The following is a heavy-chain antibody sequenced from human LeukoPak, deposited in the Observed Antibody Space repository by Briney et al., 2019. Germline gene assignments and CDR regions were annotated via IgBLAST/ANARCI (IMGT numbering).Heavy chain of an antibody. V-gene: IGHV1-69*13. CDR1: GGTFSSYA. J-gene: IGHJ5*02. CDR3: ALTYWCTTGVLGGWFDP. D-gene: IGHD1-1*01. Sequence: GASVKVSCKASGGTFSSYAISWVRQAPGQGLEWMGGIIPIFGTANYAQKFQGRVTITADESTSTAYMELSSLRSEDTAVYYCALTYWCTTGVLGGWFDPWGQGTLVTVSS. CDR2: IIPIFGTA.